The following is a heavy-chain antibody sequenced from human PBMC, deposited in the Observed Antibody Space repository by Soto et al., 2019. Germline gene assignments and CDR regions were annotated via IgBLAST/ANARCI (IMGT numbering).Heavy chain of an antibody. Sequence: GESLKISCKGSGYSFAGYWITWVRQKPGKGLEWMGRIDPSDSQTYYSPSFRGHVTISVTKSITTVFLQWSSLRASDTAMYYCARQIYDSDTGPNFQYYFDSWGQGSPVAVSS. V-gene: IGHV5-10-1*01. CDR3: ARQIYDSDTGPNFQYYFDS. CDR2: IDPSDSQT. CDR1: GYSFAGYW. D-gene: IGHD3-22*01. J-gene: IGHJ4*02.